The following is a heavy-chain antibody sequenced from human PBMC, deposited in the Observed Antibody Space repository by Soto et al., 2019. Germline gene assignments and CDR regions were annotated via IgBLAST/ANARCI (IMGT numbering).Heavy chain of an antibody. D-gene: IGHD5-18*01. CDR1: GVTVSSNY. CDR2: IYSGGST. Sequence: EVQLVESGGGLVQPGGSLRLSCAASGVTVSSNYMSWVRQAPGKGLEWVSVIYSGGSTYYADSVKGRFTISRDNSKNTLYLQMNSLRAEDTAVYYCARDGYTYGGGYFDYWGQGTLVTVSS. CDR3: ARDGYTYGGGYFDY. J-gene: IGHJ4*02. V-gene: IGHV3-66*01.